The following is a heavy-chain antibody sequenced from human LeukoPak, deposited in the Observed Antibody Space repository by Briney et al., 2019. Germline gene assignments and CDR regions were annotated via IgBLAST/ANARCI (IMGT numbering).Heavy chain of an antibody. CDR1: GASISSPDW. J-gene: IGHJ6*03. Sequence: PSGTLSLTCAVSGASISSPDWWSWVRQPPGKGLEWIGEIYHSGSTNYNPSLESRATISVDKSKNQFSPKLNSVTAADTAVYYCARAYYYYMDVWGKGTTVSVSS. CDR3: ARAYYYYMDV. CDR2: IYHSGST. V-gene: IGHV4-4*02.